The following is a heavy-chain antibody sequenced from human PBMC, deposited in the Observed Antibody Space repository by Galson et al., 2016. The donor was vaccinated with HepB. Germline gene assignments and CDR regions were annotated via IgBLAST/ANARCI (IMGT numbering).Heavy chain of an antibody. V-gene: IGHV1-18*01. CDR1: GYTFTSYG. CDR2: ISVFNDNT. J-gene: IGHJ4*02. CDR3: GRGYYYGSSGHYLIDY. Sequence: SVKVSCKASGYTFTSYGISWVRQAPGQGLEWMGWISVFNDNTNYAQKFQGRVTMTTDSSTSTAYMDLRSLTSDDTAVYYCGRGYYYGSSGHYLIDYWGQGTLVTVSS. D-gene: IGHD3-22*01.